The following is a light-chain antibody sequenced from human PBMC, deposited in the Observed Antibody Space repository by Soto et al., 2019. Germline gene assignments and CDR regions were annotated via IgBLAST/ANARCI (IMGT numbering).Light chain of an antibody. CDR2: GAS. CDR3: QQYGSSGT. V-gene: IGKV3-20*01. Sequence: EIVFTQSPGTLSLSPGERSTLSCLASQSVSSSYLAWYQQKPGQAPRLLIYGASSRATGIPDRFSGSGSGTDFTLTIARLEPEDFAVYYCQQYGSSGTVGQGTQVEIK. J-gene: IGKJ1*01. CDR1: QSVSSSY.